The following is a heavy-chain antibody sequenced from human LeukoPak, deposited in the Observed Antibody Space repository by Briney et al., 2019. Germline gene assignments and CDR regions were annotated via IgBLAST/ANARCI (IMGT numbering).Heavy chain of an antibody. CDR2: ISSSSSYI. Sequence: PGGSLRLSCAASGFTFSSYSMNWVRQAPGKGLEGVSSISSSSSYIYYADSVKGRFTISRDNDKNSLYLQMNSLRAEDTAVYYCARGGYGDYAGDFDYWGQGTLVTVSS. J-gene: IGHJ4*02. CDR1: GFTFSSYS. CDR3: ARGGYGDYAGDFDY. D-gene: IGHD4-17*01. V-gene: IGHV3-21*01.